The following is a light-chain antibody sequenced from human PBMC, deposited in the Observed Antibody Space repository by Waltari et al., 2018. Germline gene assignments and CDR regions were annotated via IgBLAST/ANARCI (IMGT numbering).Light chain of an antibody. Sequence: QSVLTQSPSASGTPGQRVTISCSGSSSNIGDNVVNGYQPLPGKAPKLLIYRNDQRPSGVPDRFSASKSGTSASLAISGLQSEDEADYYCATWDDRMNGHWVFGGGTKVTVL. V-gene: IGLV1-44*01. CDR2: RND. CDR3: ATWDDRMNGHWV. J-gene: IGLJ3*02. CDR1: SSNIGDNV.